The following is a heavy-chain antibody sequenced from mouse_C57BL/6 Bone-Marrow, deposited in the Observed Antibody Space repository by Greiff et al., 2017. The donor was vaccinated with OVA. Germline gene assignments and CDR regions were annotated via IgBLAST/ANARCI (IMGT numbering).Heavy chain of an antibody. D-gene: IGHD2-3*01. Sequence: VKLMESGAELARPGASVKMSCKASGYTFTSYTMHWVKQRPGQGLEWIGYINPSSGYTKYNQKFKDKATLTADKSSSTAYMQLSSLTSEDAAVYYCARAGWLLRYFDYWGQGTTLTVSS. J-gene: IGHJ2*01. CDR2: INPSSGYT. CDR1: GYTFTSYT. V-gene: IGHV1-4*01. CDR3: ARAGWLLRYFDY.